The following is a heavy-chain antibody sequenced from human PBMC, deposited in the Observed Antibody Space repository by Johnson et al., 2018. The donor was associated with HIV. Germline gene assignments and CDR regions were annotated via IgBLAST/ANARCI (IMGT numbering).Heavy chain of an antibody. CDR3: ARATTVVTPRLGAFDI. CDR1: GFTFSSYG. J-gene: IGHJ3*02. CDR2: IKQDGSEK. Sequence: VQLVESGGGVVQPGRSLRLSCAASGFTFSSYGMHWVRQAPGKGLEWVANIKQDGSEKNYVDSVKGRFTISRDNSKNTLYLQMNSLRAEDTAVYYCARATTVVTPRLGAFDIWGQG. V-gene: IGHV3-7*01. D-gene: IGHD4-23*01.